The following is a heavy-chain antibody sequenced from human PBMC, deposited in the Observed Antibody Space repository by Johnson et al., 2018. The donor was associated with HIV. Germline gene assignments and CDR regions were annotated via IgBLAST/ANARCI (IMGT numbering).Heavy chain of an antibody. Sequence: QMQLVESGGGLVQPGGSLRLSCAASGFTFRNYGMQWVRQAPGKGLEWVAVISYDGDNEYYADSVKGRFTISRDNAKNSLYLQMNSLRAEDTALYYCARGARWELLIDAFDIWGQGTMVTVSS. D-gene: IGHD1-26*01. CDR3: ARGARWELLIDAFDI. CDR1: GFTFRNYG. CDR2: ISYDGDNE. V-gene: IGHV3-30*03. J-gene: IGHJ3*02.